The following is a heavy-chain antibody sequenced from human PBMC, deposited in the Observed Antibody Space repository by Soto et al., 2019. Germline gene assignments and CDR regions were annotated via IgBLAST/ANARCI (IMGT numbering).Heavy chain of an antibody. V-gene: IGHV2-26*01. Sequence: QVTVKESGPVLVKPTETLTLTCTVSGFSFSNAGLGVSWIRQPPGKALEWLAHIFSNDEKSYSTSLKSRLTIPKDTSKSQVVLIMTNMDPVDTATYYCASPYSASWSWFDPWGQGTLVTVSS. CDR3: ASPYSASWSWFDP. CDR2: IFSNDEK. CDR1: GFSFSNAGLG. D-gene: IGHD6-13*01. J-gene: IGHJ5*02.